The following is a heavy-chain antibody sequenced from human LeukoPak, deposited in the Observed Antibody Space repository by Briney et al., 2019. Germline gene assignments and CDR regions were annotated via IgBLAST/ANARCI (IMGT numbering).Heavy chain of an antibody. V-gene: IGHV4-39*01. D-gene: IGHD2-2*01. Sequence: SQTLSLTCTVSGGSISSSSYYWGWIRQPPGKGLEWIGSIYYSGSTYYNPSLKSRVTISVDTSKNQFSLKLSSVTAADTAVYYCARRVPAAGSYYYYYYMDVWGKGTTVTVSS. CDR2: IYYSGST. CDR1: GGSISSSSYY. J-gene: IGHJ6*03. CDR3: ARRVPAAGSYYYYYYMDV.